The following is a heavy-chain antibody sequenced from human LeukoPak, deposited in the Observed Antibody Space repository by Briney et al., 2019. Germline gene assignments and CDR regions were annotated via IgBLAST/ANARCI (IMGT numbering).Heavy chain of an antibody. CDR3: ARFAMVDDEYFQH. CDR1: GFTFSSYE. V-gene: IGHV3-48*03. CDR2: ISSSSSTI. J-gene: IGHJ1*01. Sequence: PGGSLRLSCAASGFTFSSYEMNWVRQAPGKGLEWVSYISSSSSTIYYADSVKGRFTISRDNAKNSLYLQMNSLRAEDTAVYYCARFAMVDDEYFQHWGQGTLVTVSS. D-gene: IGHD5-18*01.